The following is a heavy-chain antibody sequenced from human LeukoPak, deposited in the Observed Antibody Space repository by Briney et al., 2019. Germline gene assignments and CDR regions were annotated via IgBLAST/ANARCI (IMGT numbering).Heavy chain of an antibody. V-gene: IGHV1-24*01. Sequence: ASVKVSCKVSGYTLTQLSIHWVRQAPGKGLEWMGGFDPEYGKTIYAQKFQGRVTMTEDTSTDTAYMELSSLRSEDTAVYYCATLNLLGPGFGFDYWGQGTLVTVSS. CDR1: GYTLTQLS. D-gene: IGHD3-16*01. J-gene: IGHJ4*02. CDR2: FDPEYGKT. CDR3: ATLNLLGPGFGFDY.